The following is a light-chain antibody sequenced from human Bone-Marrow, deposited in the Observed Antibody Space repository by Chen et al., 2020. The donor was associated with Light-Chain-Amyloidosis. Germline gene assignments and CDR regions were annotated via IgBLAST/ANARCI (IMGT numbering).Light chain of an antibody. J-gene: IGKJ3*01. CDR2: AAS. CDR3: QQLNSYQFT. V-gene: IGKV1-9*01. CDR1: QGISSY. Sequence: DILLTQSPSFLSASVGDRVTITCRASQGISSYLAWYQQKPGKAPKLLIYAASTLQSGVPSRFSGSGSGTEFTLTISSLQPEDFATYYCQQLNSYQFTFGPGTKVDIK.